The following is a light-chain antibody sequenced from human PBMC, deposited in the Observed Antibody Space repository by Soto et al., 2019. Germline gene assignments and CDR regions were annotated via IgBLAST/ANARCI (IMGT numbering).Light chain of an antibody. CDR3: QQYGRSLWT. Sequence: EIVLTQSPGTLSLSPGERATLSCGASQTVNSSYLAWYQQKPGQAPRLLIYHASIRSPVIPDRFTGSGSGTDFTLTITRLEPEDFAVYYCQQYGRSLWTFGQGTKVDIK. CDR1: QTVNSSY. J-gene: IGKJ1*01. CDR2: HAS. V-gene: IGKV3-20*01.